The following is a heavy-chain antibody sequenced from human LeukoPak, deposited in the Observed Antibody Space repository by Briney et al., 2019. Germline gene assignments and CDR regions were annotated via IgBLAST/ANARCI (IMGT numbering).Heavy chain of an antibody. D-gene: IGHD3-22*01. J-gene: IGHJ4*02. Sequence: SSETLSLTCAVSGGSFSSSYWSWFRQPPGKGLEWIGYIYYSGSTNYNPSLKSRVAISVDTSKNQFSLKVRSVTAADTAVYFCARQANDVDDISVYYYLDSWGQGTLVTVSS. CDR3: ARQANDVDDISVYYYLDS. CDR1: GGSFSSSY. V-gene: IGHV4-59*08. CDR2: IYYSGST.